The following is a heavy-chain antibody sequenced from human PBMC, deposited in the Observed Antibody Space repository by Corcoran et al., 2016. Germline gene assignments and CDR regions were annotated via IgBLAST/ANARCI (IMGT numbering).Heavy chain of an antibody. Sequence: QVQLVQSGAEVKKPVSSVKVSCKASGVTFSSYAISCVRQAPGQGLEWMGGIFPIFGTANYAQKFQVRVTITADESTSTAYMELISLRSEATAVYYCARDPSTGYYSAEYFQHWGQGSLVTVSS. CDR3: ARDPSTGYYSAEYFQH. D-gene: IGHD3-22*01. CDR2: IFPIFGTA. CDR1: GVTFSSYA. V-gene: IGHV1-69*01. J-gene: IGHJ1*01.